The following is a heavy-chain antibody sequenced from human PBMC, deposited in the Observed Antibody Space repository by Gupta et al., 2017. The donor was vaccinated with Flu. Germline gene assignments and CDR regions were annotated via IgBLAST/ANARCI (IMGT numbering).Heavy chain of an antibody. V-gene: IGHV3-15*01. D-gene: IGHD6-13*01. J-gene: IGHJ5*02. CDR2: IKSKTDGGTT. Sequence: EVQLVESGGGLVKPGGSLRLSCAASGFTFSNAWMSWVRQAPGKGLEWVGRIKSKTDGGTTDYAAPVKGRFTISRDDSKNTLYLQMNSLKTEDTAVYYCTTRIAAARTYGFDPWGQGTLVTVSS. CDR3: TTRIAAARTYGFDP. CDR1: GFTFSNAW.